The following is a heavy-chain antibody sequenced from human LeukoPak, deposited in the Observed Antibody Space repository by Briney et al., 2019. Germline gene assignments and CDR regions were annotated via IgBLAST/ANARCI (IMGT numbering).Heavy chain of an antibody. V-gene: IGHV3-33*01. Sequence: GGSLRLSCAASGFTFSSYSMHWVRQAPGKGLEWVAVIWYDGSNKYYADSVKGRFTISRDNSKNTLYLQMNSLRAEDTAVYYCARIREPGIDDYWGQGTLVTVSS. CDR3: ARIREPGIDDY. CDR2: IWYDGSNK. J-gene: IGHJ4*02. D-gene: IGHD6-13*01. CDR1: GFTFSSYS.